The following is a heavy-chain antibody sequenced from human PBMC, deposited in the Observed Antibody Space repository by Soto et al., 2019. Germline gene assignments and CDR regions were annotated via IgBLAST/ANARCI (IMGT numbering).Heavy chain of an antibody. J-gene: IGHJ5*02. CDR2: ISAYNANT. CDR3: ARIQYTWFDP. CDR1: GYTFTSYS. Sequence: QVQLVQSGAEVKKPGASVKVSCKTSGYTFTSYSITWVRQAPGQGLEWMGRISAYNANTHYAQNLQGRVTMTTDTSTSTAYMELGSLRSDDTAVYYCARIQYTWFDPWGQGTLVTVSS. V-gene: IGHV1-18*04.